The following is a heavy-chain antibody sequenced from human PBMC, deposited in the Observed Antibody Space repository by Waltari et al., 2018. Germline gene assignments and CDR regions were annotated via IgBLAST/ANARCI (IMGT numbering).Heavy chain of an antibody. J-gene: IGHJ4*02. D-gene: IGHD5-18*01. CDR1: GFTFGDYA. CDR3: TRATDGYSYGYLGFYFDY. CDR2: IRSKAYGGTT. V-gene: IGHV3-49*04. Sequence: EVQLVESGGGLVQPGRSLRLSCTASGFTFGDYAMSWVRQAPGKGLEWVGFIRSKAYGGTTEYAASVKGRFTISRDDSKSIAYLQMNSLKTEDTAVYYCTRATDGYSYGYLGFYFDYWGQGTLVTVSS.